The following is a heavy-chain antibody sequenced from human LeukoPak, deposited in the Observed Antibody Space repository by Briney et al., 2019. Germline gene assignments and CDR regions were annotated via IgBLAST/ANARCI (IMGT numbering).Heavy chain of an antibody. CDR1: GGTFSSYA. CDR2: IIAIFGTA. J-gene: IGHJ6*04. Sequence: SVKVSCKASGGTFSSYAISWVRQAPGQGLEWMGGIIAIFGTANYAQKFQGRVTITADESTSTAYMELGNLRSEDTAVYYCAREGYSYGQEGFYYGIDVWGKGTTVTVSS. CDR3: AREGYSYGQEGFYYGIDV. D-gene: IGHD5-18*01. V-gene: IGHV1-69*13.